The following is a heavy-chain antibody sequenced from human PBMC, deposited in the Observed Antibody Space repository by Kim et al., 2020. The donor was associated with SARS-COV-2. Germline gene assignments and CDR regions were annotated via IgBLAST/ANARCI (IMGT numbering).Heavy chain of an antibody. J-gene: IGHJ3*02. D-gene: IGHD5-12*01. Sequence: SVKVSCKASGGTFSSYAISWVRQAPGQGLEWMGGIIPIFGTANYAQKFQGRVTITADESTSTAYMELSSLRSEDTAVYYCARDDTDGYNYAGSAFDIWGQGTMVTVSS. CDR1: GGTFSSYA. V-gene: IGHV1-69*13. CDR2: IIPIFGTA. CDR3: ARDDTDGYNYAGSAFDI.